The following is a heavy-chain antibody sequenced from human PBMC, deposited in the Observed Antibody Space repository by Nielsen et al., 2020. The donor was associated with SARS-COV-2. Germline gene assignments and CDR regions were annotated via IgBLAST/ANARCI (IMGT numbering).Heavy chain of an antibody. D-gene: IGHD6-19*01. CDR2: IDPSDSYT. J-gene: IGHJ4*02. CDR1: GYSFTSYW. CDR3: ARHSLAVAREDY. Sequence: KVSCKGSGYSFTSYWISWVRQMPGKGLEWMGRIDPSDSYTNYSPSFQGHVTISADKSISTAYLQWSSLKASDTAMYYCARHSLAVAREDYWGQGTLVTVSS. V-gene: IGHV5-10-1*01.